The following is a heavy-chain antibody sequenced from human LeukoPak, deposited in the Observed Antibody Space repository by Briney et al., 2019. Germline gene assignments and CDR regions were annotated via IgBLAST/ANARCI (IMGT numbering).Heavy chain of an antibody. J-gene: IGHJ4*02. CDR1: GYTFASYD. V-gene: IGHV1-8*01. CDR3: ARFVRWVKGGIDY. Sequence: ASVKVSCKASGYTFASYDINWVRQATGQGLEWMGWMNPNSGNTGYAQKFQGRVTMTRNTSISTAYMELSSLRSEDTAVYYCARFVRWVKGGIDYWGQGTLVTVSS. CDR2: MNPNSGNT. D-gene: IGHD4-23*01.